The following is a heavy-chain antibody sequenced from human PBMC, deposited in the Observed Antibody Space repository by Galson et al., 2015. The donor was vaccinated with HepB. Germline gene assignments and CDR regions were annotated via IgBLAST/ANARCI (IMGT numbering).Heavy chain of an antibody. CDR3: AHTRYCSSTSCYNDAFDI. V-gene: IGHV2-5*02. CDR2: IYWDDDK. CDR1: GFSLSTSGVG. J-gene: IGHJ3*02. Sequence: PALVNPTQTLTLTCTFSGFSLSTSGVGVGWIRQPPGKALEWLALIYWDDDKRYSPSLKSRLTITKDTSKNQVVLTMTNMDPVDTATYYCAHTRYCSSTSCYNDAFDIWGQGTMVTVSS. D-gene: IGHD2-2*02.